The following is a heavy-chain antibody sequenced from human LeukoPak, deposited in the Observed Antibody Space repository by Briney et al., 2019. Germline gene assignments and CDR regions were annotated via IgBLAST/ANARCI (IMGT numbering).Heavy chain of an antibody. CDR2: IYYSGST. CDR3: AGRIAAAGTLFDY. V-gene: IGHV4-39*07. D-gene: IGHD6-13*01. CDR1: GGSISSSSYY. Sequence: SETLSLTCTVSGGSISSSSYYWGWIRQPPGKGLEWIGSIYYSGSTYYNPSLKSRVTISVDTSKNQFSLKLSSVTAADTAVYYCAGRIAAAGTLFDYWGQGTLVTVSS. J-gene: IGHJ4*02.